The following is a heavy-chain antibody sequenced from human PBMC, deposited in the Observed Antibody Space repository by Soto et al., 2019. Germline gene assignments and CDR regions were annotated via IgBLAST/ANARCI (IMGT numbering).Heavy chain of an antibody. D-gene: IGHD4-17*01. CDR2: IYHSGST. Sequence: PSETLSLTCTVSGYSITSGYYWGWIRQPPGKGLEWIGSIYHSGSTYYNPSLKSRVTISVDTSNNQFPLKLSSVTAADTAVYYCARDSYGGNSDFDIWGQGTMVTVSS. V-gene: IGHV4-38-2*02. CDR1: GYSITSGYY. J-gene: IGHJ3*02. CDR3: ARDSYGGNSDFDI.